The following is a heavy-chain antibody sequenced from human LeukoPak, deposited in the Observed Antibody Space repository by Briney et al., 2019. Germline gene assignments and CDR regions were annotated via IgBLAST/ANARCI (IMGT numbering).Heavy chain of an antibody. V-gene: IGHV4-31*03. Sequence: SETLSLTCTVSGGSISSGGYYWSWIRQHPGKGLEWIGYIYYSGSTYYNPSLKSRVTISVDTSKNQFSLKLSSVTAADTAVYYCASGYSGSYPDAFDIWGQGTMVTVSS. J-gene: IGHJ3*02. CDR1: GGSISSGGYY. CDR3: ASGYSGSYPDAFDI. D-gene: IGHD1-26*01. CDR2: IYYSGST.